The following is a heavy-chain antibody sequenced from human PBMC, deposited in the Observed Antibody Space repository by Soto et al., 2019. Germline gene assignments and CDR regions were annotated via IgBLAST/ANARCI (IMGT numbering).Heavy chain of an antibody. Sequence: GGSLRLSCAASGFTFSSYAMHWVRQAPGKGLEWVAVISYDGSNKYYADSVKGRFTISRDNSKNTLYLQMNSLRAEDTAVYYCARARLVLLWFGELDAFDIWGQGTMVTVSS. V-gene: IGHV3-30-3*01. CDR2: ISYDGSNK. D-gene: IGHD3-10*01. CDR3: ARARLVLLWFGELDAFDI. J-gene: IGHJ3*02. CDR1: GFTFSSYA.